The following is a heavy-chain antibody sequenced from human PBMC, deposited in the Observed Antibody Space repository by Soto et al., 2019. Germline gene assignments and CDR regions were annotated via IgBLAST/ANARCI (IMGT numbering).Heavy chain of an antibody. CDR1: GYTFTSYA. V-gene: IGHV1-3*01. Sequence: VQLVQSGAEVKKPGASVKVSCKDSGYTFTSYALNWVRQAPGQRLVWMGSINAGNGNTKYSQKFQRRVTIYRDTSASSAYIELSSLRTEDKAVYYCARELGVNGDYVPWSLAYWGQGSLFTFAS. CDR3: ARELGVNGDYVPWSLAY. CDR2: INAGNGNT. J-gene: IGHJ4*02. D-gene: IGHD4-17*01.